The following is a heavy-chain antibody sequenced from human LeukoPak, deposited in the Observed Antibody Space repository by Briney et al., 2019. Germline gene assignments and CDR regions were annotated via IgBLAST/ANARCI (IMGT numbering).Heavy chain of an antibody. CDR3: ARDKIIAAADGDSSYYYMDV. CDR1: GYTFTGYY. Sequence: ASVKVSCKASGYTFTGYYMHWVRQAPGQGLEWMGWINPNSGGTNYAQKFQGRVTMTRDTPISTAYMELSRLRSDDTAVYYCARDKIIAAADGDSSYYYMDVWGKGTTVTVSS. D-gene: IGHD6-13*01. CDR2: INPNSGGT. J-gene: IGHJ6*03. V-gene: IGHV1-2*02.